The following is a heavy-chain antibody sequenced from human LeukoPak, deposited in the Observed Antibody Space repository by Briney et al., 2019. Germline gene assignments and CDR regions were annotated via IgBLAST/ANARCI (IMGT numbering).Heavy chain of an antibody. J-gene: IGHJ4*02. CDR1: GGSFSGYY. Sequence: SETLSLTCAVYGGSFSGYYWSWIPQPPGKGLEWIGEINHSGSTNYNPSLKSRVPISVDTSKNQFSLKLSSVTAADTAVYYCARLGIAAAGPGKYFDYWGQGTLVTVSS. CDR3: ARLGIAAAGPGKYFDY. D-gene: IGHD6-13*01. V-gene: IGHV4-34*01. CDR2: INHSGST.